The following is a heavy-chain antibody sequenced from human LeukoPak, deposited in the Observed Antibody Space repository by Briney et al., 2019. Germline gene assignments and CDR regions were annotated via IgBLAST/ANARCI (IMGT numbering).Heavy chain of an antibody. CDR3: ARIADGGYADY. CDR2: ISSSSSYI. CDR1: GFTFSSYS. D-gene: IGHD4-17*01. J-gene: IGHJ4*02. Sequence: GGSLRLSCAASGFTFSSYSMNWVRQAPGKGLEWVSSISSSSSYIYHADSVKGRFTISRDKAKNSLYLQMNSLRAEDTAVYYCARIADGGYADYWGQGTLVTVSS. V-gene: IGHV3-21*01.